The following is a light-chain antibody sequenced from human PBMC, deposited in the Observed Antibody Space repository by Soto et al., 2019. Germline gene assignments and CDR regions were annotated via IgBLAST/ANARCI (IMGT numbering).Light chain of an antibody. CDR1: RTEVADGYDY. CDR3: TLYTSGTPFSV. V-gene: IGLV2-14*03. J-gene: IGLJ1*01. Sequence: QSVLTQPASVSASPGQSIAISCTGVRTEVADGYDYVSWYQQHPGQAPQLIIYDVSNRPSGVSDRFSGSKSGNTASLTISGLQADDEAEYYCTLYTSGTPFSVFGTGTKVTVL. CDR2: DVS.